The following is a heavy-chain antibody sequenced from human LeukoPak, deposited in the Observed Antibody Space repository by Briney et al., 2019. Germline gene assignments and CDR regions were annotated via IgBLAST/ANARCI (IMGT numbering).Heavy chain of an antibody. CDR3: AKDGEGTGYYMDV. V-gene: IGHV3-21*01. CDR1: GFTFSSYN. J-gene: IGHJ6*03. Sequence: GGSLRLSCAVSGFTFSSYNMNWVRQAPGKGLEWVSSITSSSRYIYYADSVKGRSTISRDNAKSSLYLQMNSLRAEDTAVYYCAKDGEGTGYYMDVWGKGTTVTISS. D-gene: IGHD1-14*01. CDR2: ITSSSRYI.